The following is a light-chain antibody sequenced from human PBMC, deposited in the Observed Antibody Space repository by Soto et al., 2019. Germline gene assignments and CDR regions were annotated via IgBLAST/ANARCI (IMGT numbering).Light chain of an antibody. Sequence: IVLTQSPGTLSLSPGETAILSCRASQSVTSSNLAWYQQRPGQAPRLLIYGASNRATGIAERFSGSGSGAYFRLTISRLEPEDFAVYYCQHYGASQYTFGQGTKLELK. J-gene: IGKJ2*01. CDR1: QSVTSSN. V-gene: IGKV3-20*01. CDR2: GAS. CDR3: QHYGASQYT.